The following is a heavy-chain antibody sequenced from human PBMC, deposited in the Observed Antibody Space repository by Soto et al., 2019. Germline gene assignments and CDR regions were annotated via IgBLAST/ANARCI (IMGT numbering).Heavy chain of an antibody. Sequence: QVQLVQSGAEVKKPGSSVKVSCKASGGTFSSYAISWVRQAPGQGLEWMGGIIPIFGTANYAQKFQGRVTITADVSTSTAYMELISLRSEDTAVYYCARVVFYNWNDGYYFDYWGQGTLVTVSS. CDR3: ARVVFYNWNDGYYFDY. CDR2: IIPIFGTA. D-gene: IGHD1-20*01. V-gene: IGHV1-69*01. J-gene: IGHJ4*02. CDR1: GGTFSSYA.